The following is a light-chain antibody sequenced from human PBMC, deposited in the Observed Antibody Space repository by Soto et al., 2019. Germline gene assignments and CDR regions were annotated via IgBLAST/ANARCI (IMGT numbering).Light chain of an antibody. J-gene: IGKJ1*01. CDR1: QSLTSSY. V-gene: IGKV3-20*01. Sequence: ESVLTQSPGILSLSPGERATLSCRASQSLTSSYLAWYQQKPGQAPRLLIYVASRRATGIPDRFSGSGSGTDFTLIISRLEAEDSAVYYCQYYDNWPWTFGQGTKVDIK. CDR3: QYYDNWPWT. CDR2: VAS.